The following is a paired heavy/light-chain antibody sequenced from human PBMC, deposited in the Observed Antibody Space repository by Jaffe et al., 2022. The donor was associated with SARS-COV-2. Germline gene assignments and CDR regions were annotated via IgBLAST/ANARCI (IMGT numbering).Heavy chain of an antibody. V-gene: IGHV4-34*01. CDR1: GGSFSGYY. CDR3: ARGRLTTRNRKPHYGMDV. CDR2: INHSGST. J-gene: IGHJ6*02. D-gene: IGHD4-4*01. Sequence: QVQLQQWGAGLLKPSETLSLTCAVYGGSFSGYYWSWIRQPPGKGLEWIGEINHSGSTNYNPSLKSRVTISVDTSKNQFSLKLSSVTAADTAVYYCARGRLTTRNRKPHYGMDVWGQGTTVTVSS.
Light chain of an antibody. CDR2: DNN. J-gene: IGLJ1*01. V-gene: IGLV1-51*01. CDR1: SSNIGNNY. CDR3: GTWDSSLSVPYV. Sequence: QSVLTQPPSVSAAPGQKVTISCSGSSSNIGNNYVSWYQQLPGTAPKLLIYDNNKRPSGIPDRFSGSKSGTSATLGITGLQTGDEADYYCGTWDSSLSVPYVFGTGTKVTVL.